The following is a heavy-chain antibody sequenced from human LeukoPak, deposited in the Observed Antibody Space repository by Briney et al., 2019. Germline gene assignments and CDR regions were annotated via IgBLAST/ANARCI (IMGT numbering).Heavy chain of an antibody. V-gene: IGHV1-46*01. J-gene: IGHJ4*02. D-gene: IGHD6-19*01. Sequence: ASVKVSCKASGYTFTSYYIHWVRQAPGQGLEWMGIINPTGGSTSYAQKFQDRITMTRDTSTSTVYMELSSLRSEDTAVYYCARSDYSSGWCGCWGQGTLVTVSS. CDR3: ARSDYSSGWCGC. CDR1: GYTFTSYY. CDR2: INPTGGST.